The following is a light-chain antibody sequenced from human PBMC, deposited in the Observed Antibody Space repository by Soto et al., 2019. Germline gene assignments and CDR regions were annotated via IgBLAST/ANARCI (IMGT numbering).Light chain of an antibody. J-gene: IGKJ1*01. CDR1: QSVLNRSNNKNC. CDR3: QQYYTTPRT. Sequence: DIVMTQSPDSLAVSLGERATINCKSSQSVLNRSNNKNCLGWFQQKPGQPPKLLIYWASTQESGVPDRFSGSGSGTDFTLTISSLQAEDVAVYYCQQYYTTPRTFGQGTKVEIK. CDR2: WAS. V-gene: IGKV4-1*01.